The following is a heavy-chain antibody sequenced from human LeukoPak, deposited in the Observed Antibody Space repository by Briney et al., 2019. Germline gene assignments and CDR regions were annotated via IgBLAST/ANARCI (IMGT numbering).Heavy chain of an antibody. CDR2: ISYEDNE. J-gene: IGHJ4*02. Sequence: PGRSLRLSCAASGFPYISYAMHWVRQAPGKGLEWVAGISYEDNEYYADSVKGRFTISRDSSKNTLYLHMNSLRAEDSAVYFCAGIQLWPLMFFFDYWGQGTLVTVSS. CDR3: AGIQLWPLMFFFDY. V-gene: IGHV3-30*03. CDR1: GFPYISYA. D-gene: IGHD5-18*01.